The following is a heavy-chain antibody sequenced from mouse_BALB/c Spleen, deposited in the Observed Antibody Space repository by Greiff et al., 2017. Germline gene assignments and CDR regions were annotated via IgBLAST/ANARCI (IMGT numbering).Heavy chain of an antibody. V-gene: IGHV1-87*01. CDR2: IYPGDGDT. CDR3: ARRVITTATDYAMDY. CDR1: GYTFTSYW. J-gene: IGHJ4*01. D-gene: IGHD1-2*01. Sequence: VQLQQSGAELARPGASVKLSCKASGYTFTSYWMQWVKQRPGQGLEWIGAIYPGDGDTRYTQKFKGKATLTADKSSSTAYMQLSSLASEDSAVYYCARRVITTATDYAMDYWGQGTSVTVSS.